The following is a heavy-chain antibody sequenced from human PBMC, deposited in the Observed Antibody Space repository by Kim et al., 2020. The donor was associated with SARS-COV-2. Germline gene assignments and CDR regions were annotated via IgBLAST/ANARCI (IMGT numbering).Heavy chain of an antibody. J-gene: IGHJ3*02. Sequence: ASVKVSCKASGYTFTGYYMHWVRQAPGQGLEWMGRINPNSGGTNYAQKFQGRVTMTRDTSISTAYMELSRLRSDDTVVYYCARGKSLRGVIGDAFDIWGQGTMVTVSS. CDR1: GYTFTGYY. CDR3: ARGKSLRGVIGDAFDI. CDR2: INPNSGGT. V-gene: IGHV1-2*05. D-gene: IGHD3-10*01.